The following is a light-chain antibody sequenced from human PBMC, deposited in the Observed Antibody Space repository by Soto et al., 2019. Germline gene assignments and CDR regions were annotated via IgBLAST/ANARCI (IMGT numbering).Light chain of an antibody. CDR1: QSISSN. CDR3: QHYNNWLAWT. J-gene: IGKJ1*01. Sequence: EIVMTQSPATLSVSPGERATLSCRASQSISSNLAWYQQKPGQAPRLLIYTASTRATGIPARFSGSGSGTEFTLTISSLQSEDFAVYYCQHYNNWLAWTFGQGTKVEIK. CDR2: TAS. V-gene: IGKV3-15*01.